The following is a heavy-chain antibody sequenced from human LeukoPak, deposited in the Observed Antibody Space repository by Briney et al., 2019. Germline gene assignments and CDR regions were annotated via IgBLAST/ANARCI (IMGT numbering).Heavy chain of an antibody. Sequence: PSETLSLTCAVYGGSFSGYYWSWIRQPPGKGLEWIGEINHSGSTNYNPSLKSRVTISLDTPKNQFSLKLTSVTAADTAVYYCARQKRGGGLAGTLGDYYYYYYMDVWGRGTTVTVSS. J-gene: IGHJ6*03. CDR3: ARQKRGGGLAGTLGDYYYYYYMDV. V-gene: IGHV4-34*01. D-gene: IGHD1-20*01. CDR1: GGSFSGYY. CDR2: INHSGST.